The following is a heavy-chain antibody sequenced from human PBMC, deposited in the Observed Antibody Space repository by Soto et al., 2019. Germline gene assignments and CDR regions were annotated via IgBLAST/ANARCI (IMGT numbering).Heavy chain of an antibody. CDR2: ISGYNGNT. CDR3: ARDLGPPNWFDS. D-gene: IGHD2-8*01. V-gene: IGHV1-18*01. CDR1: GYAFSGYR. J-gene: IGHJ5*01. Sequence: QVQLVQSGAEMKQPGASVKVSCKTSGYAFSGYRLSWVRQGPGQGLEWMGWISGYNGNTDYAQKFQGRVTMTTDTSTSTAYMELMSLRYDDTVVYYCARDLGPPNWFDSWGQGTLVTVSS.